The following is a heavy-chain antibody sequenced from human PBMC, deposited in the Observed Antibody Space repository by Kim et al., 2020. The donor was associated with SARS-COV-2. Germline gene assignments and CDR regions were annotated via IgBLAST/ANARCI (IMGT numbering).Heavy chain of an antibody. CDR1: GGTFSSYA. J-gene: IGHJ6*02. CDR2: IIPIFGTA. CDR3: ARSAGDAYYYYGMDV. Sequence: SVKVSCKASGGTFSSYAISWVRQAPGQGLEWMGGIIPIFGTANYAQKFQGRVTITADESTSTAYMELSSLRSEDTAVYYCARSAGDAYYYYGMDVWGQGTTVTVSS. V-gene: IGHV1-69*13. D-gene: IGHD2-21*02.